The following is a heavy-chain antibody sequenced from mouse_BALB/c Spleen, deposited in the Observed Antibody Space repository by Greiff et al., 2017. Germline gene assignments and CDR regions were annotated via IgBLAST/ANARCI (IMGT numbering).Heavy chain of an antibody. CDR3: ARSLIYYGYDRAY. CDR2: INPSNGRT. CDR1: GYTFTSYW. J-gene: IGHJ3*01. V-gene: IGHV1S81*02. D-gene: IGHD2-2*01. Sequence: QVQLQQSGAELVKPGASVKLSCKASGYTFTSYWMHWVKQRPGQGLEWIGEINPSNGRTNYNEKFKSKATLTVDKSSSTAYMQLSSLTSEDSAVYYCARSLIYYGYDRAYWGQGTLVTVSA.